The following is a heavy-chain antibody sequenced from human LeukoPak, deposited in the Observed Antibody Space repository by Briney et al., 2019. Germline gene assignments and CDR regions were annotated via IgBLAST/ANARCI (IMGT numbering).Heavy chain of an antibody. D-gene: IGHD6-19*01. Sequence: GGSLRLSCAASGFTFSSYAMHWVRQAPGKGLEWVAVISYDGSNKYYADSVKGRFTISRDNSKNTLYLQMNSLRAEDTAVYYCAKDMQIAVAPFDYWGQGTLVTVSS. CDR3: AKDMQIAVAPFDY. CDR1: GFTFSSYA. J-gene: IGHJ4*02. V-gene: IGHV3-30-3*01. CDR2: ISYDGSNK.